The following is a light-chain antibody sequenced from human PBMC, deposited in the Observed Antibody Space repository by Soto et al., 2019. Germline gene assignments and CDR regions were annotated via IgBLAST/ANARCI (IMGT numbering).Light chain of an antibody. Sequence: DIQMTPSPSTLSASEGARVILTCRASQSISIWLAWYQQRPGTAPKLLISKSSTLQSDFPSRFNGRGSGPEFTLTVGCLQADDFETYYCQQYTSYPWTVGQATRVEIK. CDR3: QQYTSYPWT. V-gene: IGKV1-5*03. J-gene: IGKJ1*01. CDR2: KSS. CDR1: QSISIW.